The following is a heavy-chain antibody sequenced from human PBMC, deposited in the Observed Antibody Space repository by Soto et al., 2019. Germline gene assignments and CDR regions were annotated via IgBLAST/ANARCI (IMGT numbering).Heavy chain of an antibody. D-gene: IGHD2-15*01. CDR2: ISYDGSNK. CDR3: AKDVGRDIVVVVAATGGYYYYGMDV. CDR1: GFTFSSYG. V-gene: IGHV3-30*18. Sequence: QVQLVESGGGVVQPGRSLRLSCAASGFTFSSYGMHWVRQAPGKGLEWVAVISYDGSNKYYADSVKGRFTISRDNSKNTLYLKRNSLRAEDTAVYYCAKDVGRDIVVVVAATGGYYYYGMDVWGQGTTVTVSS. J-gene: IGHJ6*02.